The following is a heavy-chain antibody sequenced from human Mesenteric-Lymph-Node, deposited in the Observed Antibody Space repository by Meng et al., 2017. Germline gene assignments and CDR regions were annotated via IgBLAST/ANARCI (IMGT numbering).Heavy chain of an antibody. D-gene: IGHD7-27*01. Sequence: SETLSLTCTVSGGSIASGSYSWTWIRQPAGKGLEWIGRIYTSGSTNYNPSLKSRVTISVDTSKNQFSLKLSSVTAADAAVYYCARALTGDPYFDYWGHGTQVTVSS. CDR3: ARALTGDPYFDY. CDR2: IYTSGST. V-gene: IGHV4-61*02. J-gene: IGHJ4*01. CDR1: GGSIASGSYS.